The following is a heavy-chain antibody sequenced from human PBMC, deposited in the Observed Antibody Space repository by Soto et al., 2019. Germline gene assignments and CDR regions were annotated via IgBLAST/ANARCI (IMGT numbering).Heavy chain of an antibody. J-gene: IGHJ5*02. D-gene: IGHD3-3*01. CDR2: IYYSGST. CDR3: ARQGVSLEWLPRYNWFDP. V-gene: IGHV4-59*08. Sequence: SETLSLTCTVSGGSISSYYWSWIRQPPGKGLEWIGYIYYSGSTNYNPSLKSRVTISVDTSKNQFSLKLSSVTAADTAVYYCARQGVSLEWLPRYNWFDPWGQGTPVTVSS. CDR1: GGSISSYY.